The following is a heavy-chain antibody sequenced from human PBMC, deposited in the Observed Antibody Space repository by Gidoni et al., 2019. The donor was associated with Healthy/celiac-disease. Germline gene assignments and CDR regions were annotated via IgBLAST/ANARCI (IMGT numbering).Heavy chain of an antibody. D-gene: IGHD4-17*01. V-gene: IGHV3-23*01. CDR1: GFTCSSYA. CDR2: ISGRGGST. CDR3: AKAASYGDLFDY. J-gene: IGHJ4*02. Sequence: EVQLLESGGGLVQPGGSLGLSCAASGFTCSSYAMGWVRQAPGKGLEWVSAISGRGGSTYYADSVKGRFTISRDNSKNTLYLQMNSLRAEDTAVYYCAKAASYGDLFDYWGQGTLVTVSS.